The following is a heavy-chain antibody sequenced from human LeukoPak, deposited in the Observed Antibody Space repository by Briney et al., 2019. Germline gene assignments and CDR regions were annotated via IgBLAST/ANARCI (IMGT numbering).Heavy chain of an antibody. J-gene: IGHJ4*02. Sequence: ASVKVSCKASGYTFTGYYMHWVRQAPGQGLEWMGRINPNSRGTNYAQKFQGRVTMTRDTSISTAYMELSRLRSDDTAVYYCARARVAVAGQERYYFDYWGQGTPVTVSS. CDR2: INPNSRGT. V-gene: IGHV1-2*06. CDR1: GYTFTGYY. CDR3: ARARVAVAGQERYYFDY. D-gene: IGHD6-19*01.